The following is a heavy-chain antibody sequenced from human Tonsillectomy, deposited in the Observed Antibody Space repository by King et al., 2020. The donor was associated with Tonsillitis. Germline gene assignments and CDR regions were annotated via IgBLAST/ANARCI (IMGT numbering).Heavy chain of an antibody. D-gene: IGHD3-3*01. J-gene: IGHJ4*02. CDR1: GGSISSGDYC. CDR2: IFYIGCP. CDR3: ARWGVVIKGFDY. Sequence: QLQESGPGLAKPSQTLSLTCTVSGGSISSGDYCWSWIRQHPGKGLEWIGYIFYIGCPYPNPSLKSRVSMSVDTSKNQFSLKLSSVTAADTAVYYCARWGVVIKGFDYWGQGALVTVSS. V-gene: IGHV4-31*03.